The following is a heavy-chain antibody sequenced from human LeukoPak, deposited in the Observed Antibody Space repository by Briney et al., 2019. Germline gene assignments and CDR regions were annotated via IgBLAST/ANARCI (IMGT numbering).Heavy chain of an antibody. CDR2: IKSKTDGGTT. Sequence: GGSLRLSCAASGFTFSNAWMSWLRQAPGKGLEWVGRIKSKTDGGTTDYAAPVKGRFTISRDDSKNTLYLQMNSLKTEDTAVYYCTTDVTLTGYYETDYWGQGTLVTVSS. CDR3: TTDVTLTGYYETDY. D-gene: IGHD3-9*01. V-gene: IGHV3-15*01. J-gene: IGHJ4*02. CDR1: GFTFSNAW.